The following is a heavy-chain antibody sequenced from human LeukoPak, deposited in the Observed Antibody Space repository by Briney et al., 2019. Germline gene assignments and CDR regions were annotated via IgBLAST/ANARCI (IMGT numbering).Heavy chain of an antibody. D-gene: IGHD2-2*02. CDR1: GYSFTRYW. V-gene: IGHV5-51*01. CDR3: ARLVGYCSSTSCYTPFDY. CDR2: IYPGDSDT. J-gene: IGHJ4*02. Sequence: PGASLKISCKGSGYSFTRYWIGWARQLPGKGLEWMGIIYPGDSDTRYSPSFQGQVTISADKSISTAYLQWSSLKASDTAMYYCARLVGYCSSTSCYTPFDYWGQGTLVTVSS.